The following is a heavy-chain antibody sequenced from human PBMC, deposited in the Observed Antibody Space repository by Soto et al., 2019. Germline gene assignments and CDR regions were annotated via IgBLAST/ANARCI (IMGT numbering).Heavy chain of an antibody. V-gene: IGHV3-30*04. J-gene: IGHJ4*02. CDR3: ARSRNSAVADSFDF. CDR2: ISRDGSNK. Sequence: QVQVVESGGGVVQPGRSLRLSCAASGFTFSRYAIHWVRQAPGKGLEWVAVISRDGSNKYYVDSVKGRFTISRDNSKNTLYLQMNSLRDEDTAVYYYARSRNSAVADSFDFWGQGTLVTVSS. D-gene: IGHD3-10*01. CDR1: GFTFSRYA.